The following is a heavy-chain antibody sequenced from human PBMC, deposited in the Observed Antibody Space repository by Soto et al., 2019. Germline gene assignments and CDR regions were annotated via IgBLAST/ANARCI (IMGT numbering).Heavy chain of an antibody. CDR3: ARDFRDYDIFRYYYMDV. CDR2: IIPILGIA. V-gene: IGHV1-69*04. D-gene: IGHD3-9*01. J-gene: IGHJ6*03. CDR1: GGTFSSYT. Sequence: ASVKVSCKASGGTFSSYTISWVRQAPGQGLEWMGRIIPILGIANYAQKFQGRVTITADKSTSTAYMELSSLRSEDTAVYYCARDFRDYDIFRYYYMDVWGKGTTVTVSS.